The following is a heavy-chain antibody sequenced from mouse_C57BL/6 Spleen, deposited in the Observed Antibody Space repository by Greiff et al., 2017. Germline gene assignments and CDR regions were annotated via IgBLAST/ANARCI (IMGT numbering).Heavy chain of an antibody. CDR1: GFNIKDDY. J-gene: IGHJ3*01. CDR2: IDPENGDT. V-gene: IGHV14-4*01. CDR3: TSRGDYSNSAWFAY. D-gene: IGHD2-5*01. Sequence: EVQLQQSGAELVRPGASVKLSCTASGFNIKDDYMHWVKQRPEQGLEWIGWIDPENGDTEYASKFQGKATITADTSSNTAYLQLSSLTSEDTAVYYCTSRGDYSNSAWFAYWGQGTLVTVSA.